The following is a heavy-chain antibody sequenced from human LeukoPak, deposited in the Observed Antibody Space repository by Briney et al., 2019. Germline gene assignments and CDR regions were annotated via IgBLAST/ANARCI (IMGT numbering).Heavy chain of an antibody. Sequence: GESLKISCKGSGYRFTSYWIGWVRQMPGKGLEWMGIIYPGDSDTRYSPSFQGQVTISADKSTSTAYLQWSSLKASDTAMYYCARGGGGITIFGVVIIDAFDIWGQGTMVTVSS. V-gene: IGHV5-51*01. CDR1: GYRFTSYW. CDR3: ARGGGGITIFGVVIIDAFDI. D-gene: IGHD3-3*01. J-gene: IGHJ3*02. CDR2: IYPGDSDT.